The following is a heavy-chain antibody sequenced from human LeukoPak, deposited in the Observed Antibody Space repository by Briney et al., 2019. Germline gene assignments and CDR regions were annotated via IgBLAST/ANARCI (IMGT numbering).Heavy chain of an antibody. J-gene: IGHJ3*02. D-gene: IGHD3-16*01. CDR3: ARDALIDYSRPFDI. CDR2: ISGSDGST. CDR1: GFTFSTYG. Sequence: GGSLRLSCAASGFTFSTYGMSWVRQAPGKGLEWVSAISGSDGSTYYADSVKGRFTISRDNSKNTLYLQMNSLRAEDTAVYYCARDALIDYSRPFDIWGQGTMVTVSS. V-gene: IGHV3-23*01.